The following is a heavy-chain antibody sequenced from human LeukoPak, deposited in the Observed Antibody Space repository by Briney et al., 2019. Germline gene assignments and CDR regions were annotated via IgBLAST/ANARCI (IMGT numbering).Heavy chain of an antibody. V-gene: IGHV3-7*04. D-gene: IGHD1-1*01. J-gene: IGHJ4*02. CDR1: GFTFSNFW. Sequence: GGSLRLSCAVSGFTFSNFWMSWVRQAPGRGLGWVANIHPEGNEKYHVESVKGRFTISRDNAKNSLFLQMNGLRVEDTAVYYCARGDDLSGDHWGQGTLVTVSS. CDR3: ARGDDLSGDH. CDR2: IHPEGNEK.